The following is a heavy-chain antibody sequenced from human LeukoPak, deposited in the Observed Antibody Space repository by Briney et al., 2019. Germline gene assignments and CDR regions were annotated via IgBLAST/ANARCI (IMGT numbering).Heavy chain of an antibody. V-gene: IGHV1-2*02. J-gene: IGHJ6*03. CDR3: ARGSGWWRSGYVGSDYYYYYMDV. D-gene: IGHD5-12*01. CDR2: INPNSGGT. Sequence: ASVKVSCKASGYTFTGYYMHWVRQAPGQGLEWMGWINPNSGGTNYAQKFQGRVTMTRDTSISTAYMELSRLRSDDTAVYYCARGSGWWRSGYVGSDYYYYYMDVWGKGTTVTVSS. CDR1: GYTFTGYY.